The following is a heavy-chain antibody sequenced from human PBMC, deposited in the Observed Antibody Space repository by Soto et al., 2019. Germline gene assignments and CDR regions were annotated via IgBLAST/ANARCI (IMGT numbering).Heavy chain of an antibody. V-gene: IGHV1-8*02. CDR1: GYTFISYD. CDR2: MNPNTANT. J-gene: IGHJ4*02. Sequence: QVQLVQSGAEVAKPGASVKVSCKASGYTFISYDINWVRQAPGQGLEWIGWMNPNTANTGFAKKFHGRVTMTRDTPACTAYVELSGLRSEDTAVYYCARWGQNAATGPKFDYWGQGTLVTVSP. CDR3: ARWGQNAATGPKFDY. D-gene: IGHD6-25*01.